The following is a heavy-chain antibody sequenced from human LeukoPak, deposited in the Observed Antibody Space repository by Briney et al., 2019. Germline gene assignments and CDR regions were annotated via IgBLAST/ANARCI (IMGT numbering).Heavy chain of an antibody. Sequence: SETLSLTCTVSGGSISSGGYYWSWIRQHPGKGLEWIGYIYYSGRTYYNPSLKSRVTISVDTSKNQFSLKLSSVTAADTAVYYCARDTRDYYDSSGYYSYFDYWGQGTLVTVSS. J-gene: IGHJ4*02. CDR2: IYYSGRT. CDR3: ARDTRDYYDSSGYYSYFDY. CDR1: GGSISSGGYY. V-gene: IGHV4-31*03. D-gene: IGHD3-22*01.